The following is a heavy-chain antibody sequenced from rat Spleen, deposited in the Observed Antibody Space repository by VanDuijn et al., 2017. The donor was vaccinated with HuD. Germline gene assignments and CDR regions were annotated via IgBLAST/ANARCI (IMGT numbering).Heavy chain of an antibody. D-gene: IGHD1-12*02. CDR3: ARQMD. CDR2: IIYDGSSS. CDR1: GFTFSDYG. V-gene: IGHV5-17*01. J-gene: IGHJ2*01. Sequence: EVQLVESGGGLAQPGRSLKISCAASGFTFSDYGMAWVRQAPGKGLEWVATIIYDGSSSYYRDSVKGRFTISRDNTKSTLYLQMDSLRSEDTATYYCARQMDWGQGVMVTVSS.